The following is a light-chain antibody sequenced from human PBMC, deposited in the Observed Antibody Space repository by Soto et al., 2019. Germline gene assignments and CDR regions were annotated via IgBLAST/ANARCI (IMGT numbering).Light chain of an antibody. J-gene: IGLJ1*01. V-gene: IGLV2-23*01. CDR1: SDDVGAYNS. Sequence: QSALAQPASVSGSPGQSITISCTGTSDDVGAYNSVSWYQQLPHKAPQVILYKGTQRPSGVSSRFSGSTSGNAASLTISGLHADDEADYFCCSSAPESTYVFGTGTKLPVL. CDR3: CSSAPESTYV. CDR2: KGT.